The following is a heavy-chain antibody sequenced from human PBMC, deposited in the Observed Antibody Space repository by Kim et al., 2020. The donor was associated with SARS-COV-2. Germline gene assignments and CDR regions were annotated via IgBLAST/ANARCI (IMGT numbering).Heavy chain of an antibody. CDR3: TRGSWVGAHYFDY. V-gene: IGHV3-49*03. D-gene: IGHD3-10*01. CDR2: IRSKAYGGTT. Sequence: GGSLRLSCTTSGFTFGDYAMSWFRQAPGKGLEWVGFIRSKAYGGTTDYAASVKGRFTISRADSKSIAYLQMNSLKTEDTAVYCCTRGSWVGAHYFDYWGQGTLVSASS. CDR1: GFTFGDYA. J-gene: IGHJ4*02.